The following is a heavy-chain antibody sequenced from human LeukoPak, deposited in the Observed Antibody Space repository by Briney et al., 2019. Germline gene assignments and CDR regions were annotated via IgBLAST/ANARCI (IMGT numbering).Heavy chain of an antibody. CDR3: AKVFFMDY. CDR2: ISVSGGST. V-gene: IGHV3-23*01. D-gene: IGHD2-8*01. CDR1: GFTPSSYG. Sequence: GGSLRLSCAASGFTPSSYGMSWVRQAPGKGLEWVAAISVSGGSTNYADSVKGRFTISRDNSKNTLYLQMNSLRAEDTAVYYCAKVFFMDYWGQGTLVTVSS. J-gene: IGHJ4*02.